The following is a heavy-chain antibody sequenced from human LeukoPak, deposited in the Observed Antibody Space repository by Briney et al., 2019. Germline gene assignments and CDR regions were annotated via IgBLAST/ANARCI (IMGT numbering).Heavy chain of an antibody. CDR3: ARAGTSDY. J-gene: IGHJ4*02. V-gene: IGHV3-21*01. CDR1: GFTFSGYT. CDR2: ISSSSSYI. Sequence: GGPLRLSCAASGFTFSGYTMNWVRQAPGKGLEWVSSISSSSSYIYYADSVKGRFTIPRDNAKNSLYLQMNSLRAEDTAVYYCARAGTSDYWGQGTLVTVSS.